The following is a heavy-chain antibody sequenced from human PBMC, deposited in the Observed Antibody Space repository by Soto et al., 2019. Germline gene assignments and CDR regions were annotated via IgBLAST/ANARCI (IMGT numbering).Heavy chain of an antibody. Sequence: QLQLQESGPGLVKLSDTLSLTCTVSGASISSSNYYWSWFRQPPGKGLEWLGTIYYSGSDYYNPSLTRRLNISVDTVKNQLSLNVNFVTAADTALYYCARNDQYKSGWANRIDYGGQGILVTVPS. CDR1: GASISSSNYY. V-gene: IGHV4-39*01. J-gene: IGHJ4*02. D-gene: IGHD6-19*01. CDR2: IYYSGSD. CDR3: ARNDQYKSGWANRIDY.